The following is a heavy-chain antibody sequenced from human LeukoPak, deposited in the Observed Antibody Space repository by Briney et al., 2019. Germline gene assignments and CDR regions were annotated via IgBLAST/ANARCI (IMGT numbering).Heavy chain of an antibody. V-gene: IGHV3-21*01. CDR2: ISSSGSYI. J-gene: IGHJ4*02. CDR3: ARDWRAIVVVPAAPFFDY. Sequence: TGGSLRLSCAASGFTFSSYSMNWVRQAPGKGLEWVSSISSSGSYIYYADSVKGRFTISRDNAKNSLYLQMNSLRAEDTAVYYCARDWRAIVVVPAAPFFDYWGQGTLVTVSS. CDR1: GFTFSSYS. D-gene: IGHD2-2*01.